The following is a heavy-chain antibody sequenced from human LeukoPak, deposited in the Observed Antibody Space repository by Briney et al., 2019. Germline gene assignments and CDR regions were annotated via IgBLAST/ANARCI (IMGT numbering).Heavy chain of an antibody. CDR3: ARRAMAAAGRVRWFDP. D-gene: IGHD6-13*01. V-gene: IGHV4-39*01. CDR1: GGSISSSSYY. CDR2: IYYSGST. Sequence: SETLSLTCTVSGGSISSSSYYWGWIRQPPGKGLEWIGSIYYSGSTYYNPSLKSRVTISVDTSKNQFSLKLSSVTAADTAVYYCARRAMAAAGRVRWFDPWGQGTLVTVSS. J-gene: IGHJ5*02.